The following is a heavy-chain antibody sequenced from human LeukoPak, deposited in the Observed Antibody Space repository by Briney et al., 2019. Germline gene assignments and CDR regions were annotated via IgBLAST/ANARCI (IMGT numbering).Heavy chain of an antibody. CDR1: GYTFTSYG. Sequence: ASVKVSCKASGYTFTSYGISWVRQAPGQGLEWMGWISAYNGNTNYAQKLQGRVTMTTDTSTSTAYMELRSLRSDDTAVYYCARDGLIYCSSTSCPPLKCDYWGQGTLVIVSS. V-gene: IGHV1-18*04. J-gene: IGHJ4*02. CDR3: ARDGLIYCSSTSCPPLKCDY. D-gene: IGHD2-2*01. CDR2: ISAYNGNT.